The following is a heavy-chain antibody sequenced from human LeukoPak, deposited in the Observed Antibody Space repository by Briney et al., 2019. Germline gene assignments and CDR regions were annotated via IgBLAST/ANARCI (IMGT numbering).Heavy chain of an antibody. J-gene: IGHJ5*02. CDR3: ARDNWNAAPGGFYP. Sequence: PGGSLRLSCVASGFTFSSYSMNWVRQAPGKGLEWVSSISKTSNDIHYADSVKGRFTISRDNAKNSLYLQMNSLRAEDTAVYYCARDNWNAAPGGFYPWGQGSLVTVSS. D-gene: IGHD1-20*01. V-gene: IGHV3-21*01. CDR1: GFTFSSYS. CDR2: ISKTSNDI.